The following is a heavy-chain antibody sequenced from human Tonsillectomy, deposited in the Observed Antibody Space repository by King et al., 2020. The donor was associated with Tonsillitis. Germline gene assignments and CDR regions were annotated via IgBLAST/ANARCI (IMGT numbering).Heavy chain of an antibody. Sequence: VQLVESGGGVVQPGRSLRLSCAASGFTFSSYGMHWVRQAPGKGLEWVAVISYDGSNKYYADSVKGRFTISRDNSKNTLYLQMNSLRAEDTAVNYCAKDRCSGGSCYSDYYDMDVWGQGTTVTVSS. CDR3: AKDRCSGGSCYSDYYDMDV. CDR1: GFTFSSYG. CDR2: ISYDGSNK. D-gene: IGHD2-15*01. V-gene: IGHV3-30*18. J-gene: IGHJ6*02.